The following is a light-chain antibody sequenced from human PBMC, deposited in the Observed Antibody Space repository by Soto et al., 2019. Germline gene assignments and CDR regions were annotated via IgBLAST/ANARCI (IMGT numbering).Light chain of an antibody. J-gene: IGLJ3*02. CDR2: SHN. CDR3: ASWDGNLNGWV. CDR1: SSNIGVNT. V-gene: IGLV1-44*01. Sequence: QSVLTQPPSTSGTPGQRVTISCSGSSSNIGVNTVNWFQHLPGTAPKLLIYSHNQRPSGVPDRFSGSKSGTSASLAISGLQSEDEADYYCASWDGNLNGWVFGGGTKLTVL.